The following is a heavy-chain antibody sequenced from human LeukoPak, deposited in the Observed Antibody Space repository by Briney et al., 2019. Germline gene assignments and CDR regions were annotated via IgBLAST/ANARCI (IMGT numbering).Heavy chain of an antibody. V-gene: IGHV2-70*01. J-gene: IGHJ4*02. CDR3: AGGRGYYDSSGYYNY. CDR1: GFSLSTSGMC. CDR2: IDWDDDK. D-gene: IGHD3-22*01. Sequence: SGPALVKPTQTLTLTCTFSGFSLSTSGMCVSWIRQPPGKALEWLALIDWDDDKYYSTSLKTRLTISKDTSKNQVVLTMTNMDPVDTATYYCAGGRGYYDSSGYYNYWGQGTLVTVSS.